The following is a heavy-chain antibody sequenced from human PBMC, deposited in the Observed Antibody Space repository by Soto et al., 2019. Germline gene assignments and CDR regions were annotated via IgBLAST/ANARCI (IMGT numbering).Heavy chain of an antibody. Sequence: QVPLQESGPGLVKPSQTLSLTCTVSGCSICSGDYYWSWIRQPPGKALVWIGYIYYSGSTYYNPSLTSRVTRPVDTSKNQFSLKLSSVTAADTAVYYCGRDKGDSNGEDGDYCGQGTLVTVSS. D-gene: IGHD3-22*01. CDR2: IYYSGST. CDR3: GRDKGDSNGEDGDY. J-gene: IGHJ4*02. CDR1: GCSICSGDYY. V-gene: IGHV4-30-4*01.